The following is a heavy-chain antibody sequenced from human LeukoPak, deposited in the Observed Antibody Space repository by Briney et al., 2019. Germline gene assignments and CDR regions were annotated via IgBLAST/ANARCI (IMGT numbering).Heavy chain of an antibody. J-gene: IGHJ4*02. CDR3: AKGDDIGKHPTRAYYFDT. CDR2: TGLNSVNT. V-gene: IGHV3-23*01. CDR1: GFTFSRHA. Sequence: LTGGSLRLSCAASGFTFSRHAMSWVRQAPGKGLERVSTTGLNSVNTLCAESVQGRFSISRDNSKNTLDLQMDNLRVDDTAVYYCAKGDDIGKHPTRAYYFDTWGQGTLVTVSS. D-gene: IGHD5-24*01.